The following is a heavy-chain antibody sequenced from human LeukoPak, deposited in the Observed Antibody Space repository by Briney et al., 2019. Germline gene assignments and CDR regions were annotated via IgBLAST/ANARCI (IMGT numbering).Heavy chain of an antibody. CDR3: TARNFDY. J-gene: IGHJ4*02. V-gene: IGHV3-15*01. Sequence: GGSLRLSCAASGFTFSNSWMNWVRQAPGKGLEWVGRIKSKPDGGTTDYAAPVKDRFTISRDDSKNTLYMQMNSLETEDTAVYYCTARNFDYWGQGTLVTVSS. CDR1: GFTFSNSW. CDR2: IKSKPDGGTT.